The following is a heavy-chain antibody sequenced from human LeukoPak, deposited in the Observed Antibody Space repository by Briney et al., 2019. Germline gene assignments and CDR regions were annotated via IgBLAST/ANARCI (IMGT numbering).Heavy chain of an antibody. V-gene: IGHV1-18*01. CDR3: ARDLSYDFWSGYYGDAFDI. CDR2: ISAYNGNT. CDR1: GYTFTSYG. J-gene: IGHJ3*02. Sequence: APVKVSCKASGYTFTSYGISWVRQAPGQGLEWMGWISAYNGNTNYAQKLQGRVTMTTDTSTSTAYMELRSLRSDDTAVYYCARDLSYDFWSGYYGDAFDIWGQGTMVTVSS. D-gene: IGHD3-3*01.